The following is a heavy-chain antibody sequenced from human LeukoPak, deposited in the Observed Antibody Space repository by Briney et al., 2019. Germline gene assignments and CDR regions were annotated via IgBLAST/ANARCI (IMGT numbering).Heavy chain of an antibody. D-gene: IGHD6-13*01. Sequence: PGGSLRLSCAASGFTFSSYSMNWVRQAPGKGLEWVSSIGGSGNYIYYADSAKGRFTISRDNAKNSLYLQMNSLRAEDTAVYYCARATTEAGIAASGTGYWGQGTLVTVSS. V-gene: IGHV3-21*01. CDR1: GFTFSSYS. CDR2: IGGSGNYI. CDR3: ARATTEAGIAASGTGY. J-gene: IGHJ4*02.